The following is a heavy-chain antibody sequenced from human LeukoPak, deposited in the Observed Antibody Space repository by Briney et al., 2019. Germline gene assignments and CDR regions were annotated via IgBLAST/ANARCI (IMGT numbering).Heavy chain of an antibody. CDR3: ARKAPKKGWFDP. CDR1: GGSNNSYY. J-gene: IGHJ5*02. CDR2: THPSGNT. V-gene: IGHV4-4*09. Sequence: PSETLSLTCTVSGGSNNSYYWSWIRQPPGKGLEWIGYTHPSGNTNYSPSLKSRVTISIDTSRHQFSLKLSSVTAADTAVYYCARKAPKKGWFDPWGQGTLVTVSS.